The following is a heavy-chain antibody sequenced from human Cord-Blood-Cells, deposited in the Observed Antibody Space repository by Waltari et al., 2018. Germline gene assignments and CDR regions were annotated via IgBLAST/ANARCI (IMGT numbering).Heavy chain of an antibody. CDR3: AKLAIFGVVHSNWFDP. CDR1: GFTFSSYA. J-gene: IGHJ5*02. Sequence: EVQLLESGGGLVQPGGSLRLSCAASGFTFSSYAMSWVRQAPGKGLEWVSASSGSGGSTYYADSVKGRFTISRDNSKNTLYLQMNSLRAEDTAVYYCAKLAIFGVVHSNWFDPWGQGTLVTVSS. D-gene: IGHD3-3*01. CDR2: SSGSGGST. V-gene: IGHV3-23*01.